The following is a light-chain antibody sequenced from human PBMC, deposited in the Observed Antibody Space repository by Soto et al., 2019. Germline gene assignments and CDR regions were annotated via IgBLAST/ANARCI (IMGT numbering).Light chain of an antibody. CDR2: YDS. V-gene: IGLV3-21*04. CDR1: TIGSNS. CDR3: QVWDSSSEHIDVV. Sequence: SYELTQPPSVSVAPGKTARITRGGDTIGSNSVHWYQQKPGQAPVQVIYYDSDRPAGIAERFSGTNSGNTATLTISRVEAEDEADHYCQVWDSSSEHIDVVFGGGTKLNVL. J-gene: IGLJ2*01.